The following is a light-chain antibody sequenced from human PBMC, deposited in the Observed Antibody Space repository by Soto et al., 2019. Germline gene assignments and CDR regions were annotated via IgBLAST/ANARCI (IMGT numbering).Light chain of an antibody. Sequence: QSVLTQPPSVSGAPGQRVTISCTGSSSNIGAGYDVHWYQQLPGTAPKLLIHGNSNRPSGVPDRFSGSKSGTSASLAITGLQAEDEADYYCQSYDSSLSGVVFGGGTQLTVL. V-gene: IGLV1-40*01. J-gene: IGLJ2*01. CDR2: GNS. CDR1: SSNIGAGYD. CDR3: QSYDSSLSGVV.